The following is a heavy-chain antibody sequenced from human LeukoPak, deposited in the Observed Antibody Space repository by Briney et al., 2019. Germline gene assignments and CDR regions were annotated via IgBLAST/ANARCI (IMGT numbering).Heavy chain of an antibody. CDR3: AKDKEYCSGGSCYLNFQH. J-gene: IGHJ1*01. CDR2: ISGSGSST. V-gene: IGHV3-23*01. Sequence: PGRSLRLSCAASGFTFSSYAMSWVRQAPGKGLDWVSAISGSGSSTYYADSVKGRFTISRDNSKNTLYLQMNSLRAEDTAVYYCAKDKEYCSGGSCYLNFQHWGQGTLVTVSS. D-gene: IGHD2-15*01. CDR1: GFTFSSYA.